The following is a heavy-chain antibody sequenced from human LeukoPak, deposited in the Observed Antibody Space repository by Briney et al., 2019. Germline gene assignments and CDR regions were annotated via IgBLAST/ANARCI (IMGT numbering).Heavy chain of an antibody. V-gene: IGHV1-8*01. CDR3: AREVVVSSRSFSDY. J-gene: IGHJ4*02. D-gene: IGHD2-21*01. CDR2: MNPNSGNT. Sequence: ASVKVSCKASGYTFTSCDINWVRQATGQGLEWMGWMNPNSGNTGYAQKFQGRVTMTRNTSISTAYMELSSLRSEDTAVYYCAREVVVSSRSFSDYWGQGTLVTVSS. CDR1: GYTFTSCD.